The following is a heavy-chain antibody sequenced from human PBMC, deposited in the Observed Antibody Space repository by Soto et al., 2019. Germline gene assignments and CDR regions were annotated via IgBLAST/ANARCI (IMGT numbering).Heavy chain of an antibody. CDR3: AREYSGFSFDY. J-gene: IGHJ4*02. Sequence: QVQLEESGGGVVQPGRSLRLSCAASGFTFNTYGMHWVRQAPGKGLEWVAVIWYDGSKKYDADSVKGRFTISRDNSKNTLYLQMNSLRAEDTAVYYCAREYSGFSFDYCGQGTLVTVSS. V-gene: IGHV3-33*01. CDR1: GFTFNTYG. D-gene: IGHD5-12*01. CDR2: IWYDGSKK.